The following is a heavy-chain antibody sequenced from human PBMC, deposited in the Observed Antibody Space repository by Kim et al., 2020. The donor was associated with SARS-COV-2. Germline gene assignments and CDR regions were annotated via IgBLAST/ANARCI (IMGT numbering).Heavy chain of an antibody. D-gene: IGHD2-2*01. V-gene: IGHV4-31*03. Sequence: SETLSLTCTVSGGSISSGGYYWSWIRQHPGKGLEWIGYIYYSGSTYYNPSLKSRVTISVDTSKNQFSLKLSSVTAADTAVYYCARGGNNIVVVPAAGVHYYYGMDVWGQGTTVTVSS. J-gene: IGHJ6*02. CDR2: IYYSGST. CDR3: ARGGNNIVVVPAAGVHYYYGMDV. CDR1: GGSISSGGYY.